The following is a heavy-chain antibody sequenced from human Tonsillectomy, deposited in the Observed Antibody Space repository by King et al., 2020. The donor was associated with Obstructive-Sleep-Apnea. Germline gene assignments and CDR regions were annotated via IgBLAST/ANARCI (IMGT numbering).Heavy chain of an antibody. J-gene: IGHJ2*01. D-gene: IGHD3-9*01. CDR1: GGSFSGYY. CDR3: ARDPSGPTILSCDL. CDR2: INHSGNT. Sequence: VQLQQWGAGLLKPSETLSLTCAVYGGSFSGYYWSWIRQAPGKGLEWIGEINHSGNTNYNPSLKSRVIISVDTSKNQFSLKLSSVTAADTALYYCARDPSGPTILSCDLWGRGTLVTVSS. V-gene: IGHV4-34*01.